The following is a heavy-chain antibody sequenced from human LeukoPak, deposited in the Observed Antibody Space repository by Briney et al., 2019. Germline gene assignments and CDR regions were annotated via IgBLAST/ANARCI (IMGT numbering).Heavy chain of an antibody. CDR1: GFTFSSYG. V-gene: IGHV3-30*18. CDR2: ISYDGSNK. Sequence: GRSLRLSCAASGFTFSSYGMHWVRQAPGKGLEWVAVISYDGSNKYYADSVKGRFTISRDNSKNTLYLQMNSLRAEDTAVYYCANDLSPVTSSDAHYYYYYGMDVWGKGTTVTVSS. J-gene: IGHJ6*04. D-gene: IGHD4-17*01. CDR3: ANDLSPVTSSDAHYYYYYGMDV.